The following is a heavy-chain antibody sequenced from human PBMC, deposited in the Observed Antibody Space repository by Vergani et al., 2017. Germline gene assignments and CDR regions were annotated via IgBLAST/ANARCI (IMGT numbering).Heavy chain of an antibody. Sequence: QLQLQESGPGLVKPSETLSLTCTVSGVSIGSNSYYWGWIRQPPGKGLEWVSSISSSGRITNYADSVKGRFTISRDNSKNMVFLDMNSLRVDDTAVYYCAKEGLRFLGYYMDVWGKGTTVTVSS. J-gene: IGHJ6*03. CDR3: AKEGLRFLGYYMDV. D-gene: IGHD3-3*01. CDR2: ISSSGRIT. CDR1: GVSIGSNSYY. V-gene: IGHV4-39*07.